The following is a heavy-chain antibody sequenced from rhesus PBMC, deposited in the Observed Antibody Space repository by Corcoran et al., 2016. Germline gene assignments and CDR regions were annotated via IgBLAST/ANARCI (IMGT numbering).Heavy chain of an antibody. Sequence: QLQLQESGPGLVKPSETLSLTCAVSGGSISGYWWSLIRQPPGKGLEWIGRIDSSGSNDYNPSRKRRVTISRDTSKNQFSLKLSSGTAADTAVYYCARGRTVWDAFDFWGQGLRVTVSS. CDR3: ARGRTVWDAFDF. CDR2: IDSSGSN. V-gene: IGHV4-160*01. CDR1: GGSISGYW. D-gene: IGHD5-24*01. J-gene: IGHJ3*01.